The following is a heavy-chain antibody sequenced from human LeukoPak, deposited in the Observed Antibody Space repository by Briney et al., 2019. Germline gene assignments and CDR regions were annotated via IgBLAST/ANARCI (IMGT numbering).Heavy chain of an antibody. Sequence: GGSLRLSCAASGFTFSSHSMNWVRQAPGKGLEWVSSISNSSSYIYYADSVKGRFTISRGNAKNSLFLQMNSLRADDTAVYYCAREGGGIAARPMGPFFDYWGQGTLVTVSS. CDR2: ISNSSSYI. J-gene: IGHJ4*02. CDR1: GFTFSSHS. CDR3: AREGGGIAARPMGPFFDY. D-gene: IGHD6-6*01. V-gene: IGHV3-21*01.